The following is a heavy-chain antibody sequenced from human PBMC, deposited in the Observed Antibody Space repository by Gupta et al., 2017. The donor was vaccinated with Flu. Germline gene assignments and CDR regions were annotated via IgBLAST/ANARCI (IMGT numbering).Heavy chain of an antibody. J-gene: IGHJ6*02. Sequence: QLQLQESGPGLVKPSETLSLTCTVSGGSISSSSYYWGWIRQPPGKGLEWIGSIYYSGSTYYNPSLKSRVTISVDTSKNQFSLKLSSVTAADTAVYYCARHWGLYGMDVWGQGTTVTVSS. CDR1: GGSISSSSYY. V-gene: IGHV4-39*01. CDR3: ARHWGLYGMDV. CDR2: IYYSGST. D-gene: IGHD3-16*01.